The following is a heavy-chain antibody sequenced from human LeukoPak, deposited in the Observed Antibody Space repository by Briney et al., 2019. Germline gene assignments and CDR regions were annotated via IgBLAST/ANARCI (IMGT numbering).Heavy chain of an antibody. J-gene: IGHJ4*02. CDR2: LSGSGGST. V-gene: IGHV3-23*01. CDR3: ARAPTSVASHFDY. CDR1: GFSFRSYA. Sequence: GGSLRLSCAASGFSFRSYAMSWVRQAPGKGLEWVSTLSGSGGSTYYADSVKGRFTISRDNSKNTLYLQMNSLRAEDTAWYYCARAPTSVASHFDYWGPGTLVTVSS.